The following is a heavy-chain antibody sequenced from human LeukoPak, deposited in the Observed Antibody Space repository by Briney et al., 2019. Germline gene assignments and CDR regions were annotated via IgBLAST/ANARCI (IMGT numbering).Heavy chain of an antibody. CDR1: GFTFSSYW. Sequence: TGGSLRLSCAASGFTFSSYWMSWVRQTPGKGLEWVANIKQDGSEKYYVDSVKGRFTISRDNAKNSLYLQMNSLRAEDTAVYYCARDLVTMVRGVIITSRYDPWGQGTLVTVSS. J-gene: IGHJ5*02. CDR3: ARDLVTMVRGVIITSRYDP. D-gene: IGHD3-10*01. V-gene: IGHV3-7*04. CDR2: IKQDGSEK.